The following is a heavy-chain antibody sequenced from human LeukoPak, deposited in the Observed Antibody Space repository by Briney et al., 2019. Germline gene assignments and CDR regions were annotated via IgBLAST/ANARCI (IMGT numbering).Heavy chain of an antibody. D-gene: IGHD2-15*01. V-gene: IGHV1-69*05. Sequence: ASVKVSCKASGGTLSSYAISWVRQAPGRGLEWMGGIIPIFGTANYAQKFQGRVTITTDESTSTAYMELSSLRSEDTAVYYCASSASIVVVVAATFSLDYWGQGTLVTVSS. CDR1: GGTLSSYA. CDR3: ASSASIVVVVAATFSLDY. J-gene: IGHJ4*02. CDR2: IIPIFGTA.